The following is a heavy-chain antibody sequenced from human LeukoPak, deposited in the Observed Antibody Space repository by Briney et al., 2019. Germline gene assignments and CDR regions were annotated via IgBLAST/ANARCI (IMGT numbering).Heavy chain of an antibody. V-gene: IGHV3-23*01. CDR3: AKGLSSSRSYFDY. CDR2: ISGAGNYI. Sequence: WGTLRLSCEVSGVTISSYDRGWVRQAPGKGLEWVSDISGAGNYIYYADAVKGWFTISRDHSKNTVYLQTNTLRAEDTAIDYCAKGLSSSRSYFDYWGQGALVTVSS. CDR1: GVTISSYD. J-gene: IGHJ4*02.